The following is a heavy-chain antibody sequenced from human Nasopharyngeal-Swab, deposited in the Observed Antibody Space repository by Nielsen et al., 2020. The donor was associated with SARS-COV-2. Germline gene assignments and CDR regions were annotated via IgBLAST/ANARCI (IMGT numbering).Heavy chain of an antibody. J-gene: IGHJ6*02. D-gene: IGHD5-24*01. CDR2: ISHNSGT. Sequence: SETLSLTSTVSGVSISSQYWSWIRQPPGKGLEWIGYISHNSGTNYNPSLKSRVTMFMDTSKNQFSLKLRSVTAADTAVYYCARDTTGWLQSGRDVWGQGTTVIVSS. CDR1: GVSISSQY. V-gene: IGHV4-59*11. CDR3: ARDTTGWLQSGRDV.